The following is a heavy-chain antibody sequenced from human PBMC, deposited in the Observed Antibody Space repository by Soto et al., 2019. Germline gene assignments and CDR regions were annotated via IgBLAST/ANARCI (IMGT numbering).Heavy chain of an antibody. CDR3: ASDGSGSPYYFEH. CDR1: GGTFSSHS. V-gene: IGHV1-69*01. J-gene: IGHJ4*02. Sequence: QVQLVQSGAEVRKPGSSVKVSCKASGGTFSSHSFSWLRQAPGQGLEWMGGIVPHSGTSNYAQKFQDRLTLSANESTSTAYMELSTLASEDTAVYYCASDGSGSPYYFEHWGQGTQVTVSS. CDR2: IVPHSGTS. D-gene: IGHD1-26*01.